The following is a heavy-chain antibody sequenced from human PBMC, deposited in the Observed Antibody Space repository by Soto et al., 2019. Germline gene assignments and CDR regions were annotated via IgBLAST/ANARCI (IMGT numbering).Heavy chain of an antibody. Sequence: KTSETLSLTCAVYGGSFSGYYWSWIRQPPGKGLEWIGEINHSGSTNYNPSLKSRVTISVDTSKNQFSLKLSSVTAADTAVYYCARVGSYGDYEYYYYYGVDVWGQGTTVTVSS. CDR2: INHSGST. CDR1: GGSFSGYY. V-gene: IGHV4-34*01. D-gene: IGHD4-17*01. CDR3: ARVGSYGDYEYYYYYGVDV. J-gene: IGHJ6*02.